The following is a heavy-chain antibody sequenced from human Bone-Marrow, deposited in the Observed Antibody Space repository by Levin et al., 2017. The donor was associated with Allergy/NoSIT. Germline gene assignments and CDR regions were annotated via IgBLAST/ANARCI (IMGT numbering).Heavy chain of an antibody. J-gene: IGHJ3*01. D-gene: IGHD3-10*01. CDR1: GFTFADYT. CDR3: TRDAAYYYAPDAYDG. V-gene: IGHV3-49*03. CDR2: IKGKVYGETI. Sequence: GGSLRLSCTASGFTFADYTISWLRQAPGKGLEWVGFIKGKVYGETIAYAASVKGRFTISRDDSKGIAYLKMDSLRAGDTAVYYCTRDAAYYYAPDAYDGWGQGTTVTVSS.